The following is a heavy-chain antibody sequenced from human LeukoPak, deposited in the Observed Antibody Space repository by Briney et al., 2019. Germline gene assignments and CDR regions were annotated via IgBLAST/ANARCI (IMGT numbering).Heavy chain of an antibody. CDR3: AKDPDDYGDYAGY. D-gene: IGHD4-17*01. J-gene: IGHJ4*02. CDR2: IYYSGST. Sequence: SETLSLTCTVSGGSISSYYWSWIRQPPGKGLEWIGYIYYSGSTNYNPSLKSRVTISVDTSKNQFSLKLSSVTAADTAVYYCAKDPDDYGDYAGYWGQGTLVTVSS. CDR1: GGSISSYY. V-gene: IGHV4-59*01.